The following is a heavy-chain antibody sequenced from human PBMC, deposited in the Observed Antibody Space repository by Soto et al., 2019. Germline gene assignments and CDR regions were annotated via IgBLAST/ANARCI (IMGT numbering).Heavy chain of an antibody. CDR3: ARVGGGYDILTGYHYDY. CDR1: GFTFSSYW. V-gene: IGHV3-74*01. CDR2: INSDGSST. J-gene: IGHJ4*02. D-gene: IGHD3-9*01. Sequence: EVQLVESGGGLVQPGGSLRLSCAASGFTFSSYWMHWVRQAPGKGLVWVSRINSDGSSTSYADSVKGRFTISRDNAKNTRYLQMNSLRAEDTAVYYCARVGGGYDILTGYHYDYWGQGTLVTVSS.